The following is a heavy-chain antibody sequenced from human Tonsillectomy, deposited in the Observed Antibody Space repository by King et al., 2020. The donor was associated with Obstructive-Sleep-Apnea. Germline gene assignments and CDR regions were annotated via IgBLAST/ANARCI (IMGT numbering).Heavy chain of an antibody. D-gene: IGHD3-10*01. CDR3: ARDEMVRVKYYYYYYGMDV. Sequence: QLVQSGAEVKKPGASVKVSCKASGYTFTSYGISWVRQAPGQGLEWMGWISAYNGNTNYAQKLQGRVTMTTDTSTSTAYMELRSLRSDDTAVYYCARDEMVRVKYYYYYYGMDVWGQGTTVTVSS. CDR2: ISAYNGNT. J-gene: IGHJ6*02. CDR1: GYTFTSYG. V-gene: IGHV1-18*01.